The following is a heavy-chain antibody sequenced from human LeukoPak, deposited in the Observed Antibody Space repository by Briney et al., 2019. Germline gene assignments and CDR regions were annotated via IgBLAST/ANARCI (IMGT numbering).Heavy chain of an antibody. J-gene: IGHJ6*02. D-gene: IGHD3-3*01. V-gene: IGHV4-61*08. CDR2: IYYSGST. Sequence: SQTLSLTCAVSGGSISSGGYSWSWIRQPPGKGLEWIGYIYYSGSTNYNPSLKSRVTISVDTSKNQFSLKLSSVTAADTAVYYCARDNYDSQHLFYYYGMDVWGQGTTVTVSS. CDR1: GGSISSGGYS. CDR3: ARDNYDSQHLFYYYGMDV.